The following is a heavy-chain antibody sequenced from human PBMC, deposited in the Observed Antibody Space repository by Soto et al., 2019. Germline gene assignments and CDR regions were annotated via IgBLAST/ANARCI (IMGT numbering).Heavy chain of an antibody. Sequence: QVQLVQSGAEVKKPGSSVKVSCKASGGTFSSYTISWVRQAPGQGLEWMGRIIPILGIANYAQKFQGRVTITADKSTSTAYMELSSLRSEDTAVYYCATRLARDIVVLPAAMEFDYWGQGTLVAVSS. CDR1: GGTFSSYT. CDR2: IIPILGIA. D-gene: IGHD2-2*01. J-gene: IGHJ4*02. V-gene: IGHV1-69*02. CDR3: ATRLARDIVVLPAAMEFDY.